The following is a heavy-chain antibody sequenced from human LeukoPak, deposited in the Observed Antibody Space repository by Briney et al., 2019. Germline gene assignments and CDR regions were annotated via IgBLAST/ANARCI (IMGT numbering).Heavy chain of an antibody. CDR3: ARENSSSWYYY. V-gene: IGHV6-1*01. CDR2: TYYRSKWYN. Sequence: QTLTLTCAISGDCVSSNSAAWNWIKQYPSRGLDWLGRTYYRSKWYNDYAVSVKSRITINPDTSKNQFSLQLNSVTPEDTAVYCCARENSSSWYYYWGQGTLVTVSS. J-gene: IGHJ4*02. D-gene: IGHD6-13*01. CDR1: GDCVSSNSAA.